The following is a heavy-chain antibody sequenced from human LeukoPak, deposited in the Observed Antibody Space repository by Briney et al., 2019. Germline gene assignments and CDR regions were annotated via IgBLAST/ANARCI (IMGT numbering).Heavy chain of an antibody. V-gene: IGHV1-18*01. J-gene: IGHJ4*02. CDR3: ARGNNDYGDYFDY. D-gene: IGHD4-17*01. CDR1: GYTFTNYG. Sequence: GASVKVSCKASGYTFTNYGFSWVRQAPGQGLEWMGWISADNGNTNYAQKLQGRDTMTTDTSTSTAYMELRSLRSDDTAVYYCARGNNDYGDYFDYWGQGTLVTVSS. CDR2: ISADNGNT.